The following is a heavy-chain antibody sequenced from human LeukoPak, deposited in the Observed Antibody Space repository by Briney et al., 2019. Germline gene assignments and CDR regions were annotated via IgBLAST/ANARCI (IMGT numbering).Heavy chain of an antibody. CDR2: IYNGGII. J-gene: IGHJ4*02. D-gene: IGHD2-15*01. CDR3: ARDYCSGDTCFYFDY. V-gene: IGHV4-4*07. Sequence: SETLSLTCTVSGDSISRYYWSWIRQPAGKGLEWTGRIYNGGIITYNPSLKSRVTMSIDTSNNQFSLRLRFVTAADTAVYYCARDYCSGDTCFYFDYWGQGTLVTVSS. CDR1: GDSISRYY.